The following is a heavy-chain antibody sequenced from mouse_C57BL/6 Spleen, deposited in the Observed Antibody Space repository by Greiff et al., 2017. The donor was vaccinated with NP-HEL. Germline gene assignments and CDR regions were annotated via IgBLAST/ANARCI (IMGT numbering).Heavy chain of an antibody. J-gene: IGHJ3*01. Sequence: EVKLMESGPELVKPGASVKIPCKASGYTFTDYNMDWVKQSHGKSLEWIGDINPNNGGTIYNQKFKGKATLTVDKSSSTAYMELRSLTSEDTAVYYCAREDYSNWGFAYWGQGTLVTVSA. D-gene: IGHD2-5*01. CDR2: INPNNGGT. CDR3: AREDYSNWGFAY. CDR1: GYTFTDYN. V-gene: IGHV1-18*01.